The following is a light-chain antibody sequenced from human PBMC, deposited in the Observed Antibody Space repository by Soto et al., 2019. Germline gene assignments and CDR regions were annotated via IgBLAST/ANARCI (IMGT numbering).Light chain of an antibody. V-gene: IGKV4-1*01. J-gene: IGKJ1*01. CDR3: QQYYSTPWT. Sequence: DIVMTQSPDSLAVSLGESATINCKSSQIVLYSSNNKNYLAWYQQKPGQPPKLLIYWASTRESGVPDRFSGSGSGTDFTLTISSLQAEDVAVYYCQQYYSTPWTFGQGTKVDIK. CDR2: WAS. CDR1: QIVLYSSNNKNY.